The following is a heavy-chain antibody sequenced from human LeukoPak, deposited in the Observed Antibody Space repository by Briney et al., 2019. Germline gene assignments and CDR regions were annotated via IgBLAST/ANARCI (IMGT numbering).Heavy chain of an antibody. CDR3: ARDFWYYYDSSGYEMDY. CDR2: ISYDGSNK. Sequence: PGGSLRLSCAASGLTFSSYAMHWVRQAPGKGLEWVAVISYDGSNKYYADSVKGRFTISRDNSKNTLYLQMSSLRAEDTAVYYCARDFWYYYDSSGYEMDYWGQGTLVTVSS. V-gene: IGHV3-30-3*01. J-gene: IGHJ4*02. D-gene: IGHD3-22*01. CDR1: GLTFSSYA.